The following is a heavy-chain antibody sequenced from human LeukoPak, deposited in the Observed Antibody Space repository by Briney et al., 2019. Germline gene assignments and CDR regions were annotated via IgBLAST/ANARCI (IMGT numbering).Heavy chain of an antibody. D-gene: IGHD5-24*01. Sequence: ASVKVSCKTSGHIFTTHYIHWMRQAPGRRLEWLGRVNTDNTKSEYSQKFQGRVIITRDTSASTAYMEMSGLRSEDTAMYYCAMSVEMAAIPSFDYWGQGTLVTVSS. CDR1: GHIFTTHY. CDR2: VNTDNTKS. J-gene: IGHJ4*02. V-gene: IGHV1-3*04. CDR3: AMSVEMAAIPSFDY.